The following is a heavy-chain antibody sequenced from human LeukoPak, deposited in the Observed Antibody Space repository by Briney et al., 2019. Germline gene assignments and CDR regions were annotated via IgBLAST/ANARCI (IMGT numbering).Heavy chain of an antibody. CDR1: GGSISSYY. CDR3: ARDVLYDYYYDSSGHGAFDI. V-gene: IGHV4-59*01. CDR2: IYYSGST. D-gene: IGHD3-22*01. J-gene: IGHJ3*02. Sequence: SETLSLTCTVSGGSISSYYWSWIRQPPGKGLEWIGYIYYSGSTNYNPSLKSRVTISVDTSKNQFSLKLSSVTAADTAVYYCARDVLYDYYYDSSGHGAFDIWGQGTMVTVSS.